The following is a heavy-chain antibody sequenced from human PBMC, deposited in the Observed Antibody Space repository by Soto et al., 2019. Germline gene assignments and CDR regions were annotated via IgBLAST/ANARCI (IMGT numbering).Heavy chain of an antibody. CDR2: VSSRGTT. Sequence: SETMSLTCIVSGDSIRSSSYAWGWIRQPPGKGLEWIGSVSSRGTTYFNPSVRSRVTMSVDTSRNQYSMTLTSVTVADTAVYYCARESLDDSPWGPGTLVTVSS. D-gene: IGHD1-1*01. CDR1: GDSIRSSSYA. J-gene: IGHJ4*02. V-gene: IGHV4-39*02. CDR3: ARESLDDSP.